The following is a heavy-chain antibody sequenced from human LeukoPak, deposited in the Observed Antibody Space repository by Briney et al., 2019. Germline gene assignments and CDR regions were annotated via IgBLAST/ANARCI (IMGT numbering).Heavy chain of an antibody. V-gene: IGHV3-73*01. Sequence: GGSLRLSCAASGFTFSGSAMHWVRQASGKGLEWVGRIRSKANSYATAYAASVKGRFTISRDDSKNTAYLQMNSLKTEDTAVYYCAKDRSSGGSCLNYWGQGTLVTVSS. CDR3: AKDRSSGGSCLNY. J-gene: IGHJ4*02. CDR1: GFTFSGSA. CDR2: IRSKANSYAT. D-gene: IGHD2-15*01.